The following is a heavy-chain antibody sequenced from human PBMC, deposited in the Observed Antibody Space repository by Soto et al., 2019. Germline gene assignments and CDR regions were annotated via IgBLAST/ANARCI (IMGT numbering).Heavy chain of an antibody. V-gene: IGHV3-48*01. Sequence: EVQLVESGGGLVQPGGPLTLSCAASGFAFSDYGMMWVRQAPGKGIECMSFICGSTIYYADPGKGRFTISRDNAKHSQFLQTHNLGAEDTAVYYCAGGRGPMGSVHSMRGYWGQGILVTVSS. J-gene: IGHJ4*02. D-gene: IGHD3-10*01. CDR1: GFAFSDYG. CDR3: AGGRGPMGSVHSMRGY. CDR2: ICGSTI.